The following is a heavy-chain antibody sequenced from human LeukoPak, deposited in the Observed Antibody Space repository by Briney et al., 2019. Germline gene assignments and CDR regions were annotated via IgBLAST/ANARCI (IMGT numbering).Heavy chain of an antibody. CDR3: ASGPYPAAGTDHQFDY. CDR1: GASISSYY. D-gene: IGHD6-13*01. CDR2: IFYRGSA. V-gene: IGHV4-59*01. J-gene: IGHJ4*02. Sequence: SETLSLTCTVYGASISSYYWSWIQQPPGEGLEWIGYIFYRGSADYNPSLKSRVTISVDTSKNQFYLKLSSVTAADTAGYYCASGPYPAAGTDHQFDYWGQGILVTVFS.